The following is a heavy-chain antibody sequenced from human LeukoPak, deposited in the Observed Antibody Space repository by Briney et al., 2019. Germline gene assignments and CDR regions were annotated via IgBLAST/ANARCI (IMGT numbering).Heavy chain of an antibody. D-gene: IGHD3-3*01. CDR1: GGSISSYY. Sequence: SETLSLTCTVSGGSISSYYRSWIRQPPGKGLEWIGYIYYSGSTNYNPSLKSRVTMLVDTSKNQFSLKLTSVTAADTAVYYCARRSGYSPNWFDPWGQGTLVTVSS. CDR2: IYYSGST. J-gene: IGHJ5*02. V-gene: IGHV4-59*12. CDR3: ARRSGYSPNWFDP.